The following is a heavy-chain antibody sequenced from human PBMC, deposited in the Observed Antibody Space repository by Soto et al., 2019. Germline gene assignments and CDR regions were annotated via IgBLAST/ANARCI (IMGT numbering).Heavy chain of an antibody. V-gene: IGHV1-18*01. CDR2: ISAYNGNT. CDR3: ARMIFGVVLSPFDY. J-gene: IGHJ4*02. CDR1: GYTFTSYG. D-gene: IGHD3-3*01. Sequence: ASVKVSCKASGYTFTSYGISWVRQAPGQGLEWMGRISAYNGNTNYAQKLQGRVSMTTDASTSTAYLELKSLRSDDTAMYYCARMIFGVVLSPFDYWGQGTLVTVSS.